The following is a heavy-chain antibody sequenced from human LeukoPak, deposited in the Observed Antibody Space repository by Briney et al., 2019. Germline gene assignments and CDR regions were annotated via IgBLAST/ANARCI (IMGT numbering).Heavy chain of an antibody. CDR2: IIPILGIA. CDR1: GGTFSSYA. J-gene: IGHJ5*02. CDR3: ARALVRGVIWWFDP. V-gene: IGHV1-69*04. Sequence: GASVKVSCKASGGTFSSYAISWVRQAPGQGLEWMGRIIPILGIANYAQKFQGRVTITADKATSTAYMELSSLRSEDTAVYYCARALVRGVIWWFDPWGQGTLVTVSS. D-gene: IGHD3-10*02.